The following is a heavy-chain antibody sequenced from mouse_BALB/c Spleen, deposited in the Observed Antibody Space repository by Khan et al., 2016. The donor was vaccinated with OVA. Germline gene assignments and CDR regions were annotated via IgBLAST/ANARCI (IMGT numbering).Heavy chain of an antibody. CDR3: ARPSDYGNPWFAY. Sequence: EVELVESGGGLVKPGGSLKLSCAPSGFAFSSYDMSWVRQTPEKRLEWVATISGTGIYTYYPDSVKGRFTISRDNARNTLYLQMSSLRSEDTALYSCARPSDYGNPWFAYWGQGTLVTVSA. CDR2: ISGTGIYT. J-gene: IGHJ3*01. V-gene: IGHV5-9*02. CDR1: GFAFSSYD. D-gene: IGHD2-1*01.